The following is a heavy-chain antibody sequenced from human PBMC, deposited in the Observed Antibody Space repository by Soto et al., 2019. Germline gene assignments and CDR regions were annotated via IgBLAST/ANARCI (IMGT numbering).Heavy chain of an antibody. CDR3: ARGGGPYVWFNEF. D-gene: IGHD3-16*01. V-gene: IGHV1-69*13. CDR2: IIPVFGTT. CDR1: GGLFSSFA. Sequence: ASVKVSCKDSGGLFSSFAISWLRQAPGQGLEWMGGIIPVFGTTNYAQKFQDRVTITADESTNTAYMELSSLRSDDTAMYYCARGGGPYVWFNEFWGQGTQVTVSS. J-gene: IGHJ4*02.